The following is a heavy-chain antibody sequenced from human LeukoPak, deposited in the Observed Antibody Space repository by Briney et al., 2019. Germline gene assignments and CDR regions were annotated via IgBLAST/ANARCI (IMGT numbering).Heavy chain of an antibody. V-gene: IGHV3-21*01. J-gene: IGHJ6*03. CDR3: ARDYSRAFDYYYYMDV. CDR1: GFTLSSYR. D-gene: IGHD2-21*01. Sequence: GGSLRLSCAASGFTLSSYRMNWVRQAPGKGLEWVSSISSSSSYIYYADSVKGRFTISRDNAKNSLYLQMNSLRAEDTAVYYCARDYSRAFDYYYYMDVWGKGTTVTVSS. CDR2: ISSSSSYI.